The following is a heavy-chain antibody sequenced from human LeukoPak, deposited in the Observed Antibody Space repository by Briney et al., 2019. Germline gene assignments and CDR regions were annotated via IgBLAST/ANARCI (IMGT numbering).Heavy chain of an antibody. CDR2: IKPDGSEK. Sequence: GGSLRLSCAASGFTFSSHWMSWVRQAPGRGLEWVANIKPDGSEKYPVDSVKGRFTVTRDNAKNSLYLQMNRLRDEDSAVYYCARAPAFGTVDYWGQGTLVTVSS. V-gene: IGHV3-7*01. CDR3: ARAPAFGTVDY. CDR1: GFTFSSHW. D-gene: IGHD3-16*01. J-gene: IGHJ4*02.